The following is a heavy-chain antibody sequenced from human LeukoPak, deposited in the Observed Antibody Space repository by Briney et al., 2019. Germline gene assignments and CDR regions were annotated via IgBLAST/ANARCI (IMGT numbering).Heavy chain of an antibody. CDR2: ISYDGSNK. D-gene: IGHD2-2*03. CDR3: AKLDIVVVPAAMPLSTDY. V-gene: IGHV3-30*18. Sequence: GGSLRLSCAASGFTFSSYGMHWVRQAPGKGLEWVAVISYDGSNKYYADSVKGRFTISRDNSKNTLYLQMNSLRAEDTAVCYCAKLDIVVVPAAMPLSTDYWGQGTLVTVSS. J-gene: IGHJ4*02. CDR1: GFTFSSYG.